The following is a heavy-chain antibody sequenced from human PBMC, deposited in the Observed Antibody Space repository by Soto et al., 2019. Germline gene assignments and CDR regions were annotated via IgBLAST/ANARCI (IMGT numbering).Heavy chain of an antibody. CDR1: GGSISSYY. Sequence: PSETLSLTCTVSGGSISSYYWSWIRQPPGKGLEWIGYIYYSGSTNCNPSLKSRVTISVDTSKNQFSLKLSSVTAADTAVYYCARRYGSATDYWGQGTLVTVSS. J-gene: IGHJ4*02. CDR2: IYYSGST. CDR3: ARRYGSATDY. V-gene: IGHV4-59*08. D-gene: IGHD1-26*01.